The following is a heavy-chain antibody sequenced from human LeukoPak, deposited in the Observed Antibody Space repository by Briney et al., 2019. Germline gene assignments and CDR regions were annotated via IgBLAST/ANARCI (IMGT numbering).Heavy chain of an antibody. CDR3: ARGYYDSEGHFDY. J-gene: IGHJ4*02. CDR2: INNDGSST. V-gene: IGHV3-74*01. CDR1: GFTFSSYW. D-gene: IGHD3-22*01. Sequence: GGSLRLSCAVSGFTFSSYWMDWVRQAPGKGLVWVSRINNDGSSTNYADSVKGRFTISRNNAKNTLYLQMNSLRAEDTAVYYCARGYYDSEGHFDYWGQGTLVTVSS.